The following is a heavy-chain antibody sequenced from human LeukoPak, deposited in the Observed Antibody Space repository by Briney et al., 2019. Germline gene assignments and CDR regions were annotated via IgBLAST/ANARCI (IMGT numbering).Heavy chain of an antibody. CDR1: GSMYNYY. J-gene: IGHJ3*02. D-gene: IGHD3-9*01. CDR2: IHYNGIT. Sequence: SETLSLTCTVSGSMYNYYWSWIRQPPGKGLEWIGYIHYNGITNYNPSLKSRVTMSLDTSKNQVSLKLSSVTAADTAVYYCAREGDYDILTGYYIPSDAFDIWGQGTMVTVSS. CDR3: AREGDYDILTGYYIPSDAFDI. V-gene: IGHV4-59*12.